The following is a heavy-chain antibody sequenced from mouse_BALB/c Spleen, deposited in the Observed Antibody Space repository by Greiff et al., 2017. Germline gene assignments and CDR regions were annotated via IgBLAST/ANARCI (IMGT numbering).Heavy chain of an antibody. CDR3: ARNGKFTTAPMDY. D-gene: IGHD1-2*01. Sequence: VQLQQSGPDLVKPSQSLSLTCTATGYSITSGYSWHWIRQFPGNKLEWMGYIHYSGSTNYNPSLKSRISITRDTSKNQFFLQLNSVTTEDTATSYCARNGKFTTAPMDYWGQGTSVTVSA. V-gene: IGHV3-1*02. CDR1: GYSITSGYS. J-gene: IGHJ4*01. CDR2: IHYSGST.